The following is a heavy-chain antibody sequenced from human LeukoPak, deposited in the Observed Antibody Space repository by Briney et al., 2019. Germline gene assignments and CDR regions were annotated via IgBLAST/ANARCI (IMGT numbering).Heavy chain of an antibody. J-gene: IGHJ5*02. CDR2: ISYDGSNK. V-gene: IGHV3-30-3*01. Sequence: GGSLRLSCAASGFTFSSYAMHWVRQAPGTGLEWVAVISYDGSNKYYADSVKGRFTISRDNSKNTLYLQMNSLRAEDTAVYYCARGGDVVVVAATDLNWFDPWGQGTLVTVSS. D-gene: IGHD2-15*01. CDR1: GFTFSSYA. CDR3: ARGGDVVVVAATDLNWFDP.